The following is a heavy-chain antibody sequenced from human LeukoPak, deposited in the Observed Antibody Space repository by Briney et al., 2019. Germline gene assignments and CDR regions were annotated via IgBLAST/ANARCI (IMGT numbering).Heavy chain of an antibody. CDR3: VKGASSWDGRAKLFDY. V-gene: IGHV3-64D*09. J-gene: IGHJ4*02. Sequence: PGGSLRLSCSASGFTFSSYAMHWVRQAPGKGLEYVSAISSNGGSTYYADSVKGRFTISRDNSKNTLYLQMSSLRAEDTAMYYCVKGASSWDGRAKLFDYWGQGTLVTVSS. D-gene: IGHD6-13*01. CDR1: GFTFSSYA. CDR2: ISSNGGST.